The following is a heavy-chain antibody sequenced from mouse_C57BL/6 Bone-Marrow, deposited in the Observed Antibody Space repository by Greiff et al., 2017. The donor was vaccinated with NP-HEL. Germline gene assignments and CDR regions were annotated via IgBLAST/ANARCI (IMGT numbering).Heavy chain of an antibody. Sequence: QVQLQQSGPELVKPGASVKISCKASGYAFSSSWMNWVKQRPGKGLEWIGRIYPGAGDTNYNGKFKGKATLTADKSSSTAYMQLSSLTSEDSAVYFCARGIYYYGSSPFYAMDYWGQGTSVTVSS. CDR1: GYAFSSSW. J-gene: IGHJ4*01. V-gene: IGHV1-82*01. D-gene: IGHD1-1*01. CDR3: ARGIYYYGSSPFYAMDY. CDR2: IYPGAGDT.